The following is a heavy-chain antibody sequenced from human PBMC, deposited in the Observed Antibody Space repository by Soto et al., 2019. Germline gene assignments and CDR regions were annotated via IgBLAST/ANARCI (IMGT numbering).Heavy chain of an antibody. Sequence: GASVKVSCKASGYTFTSYGISWVRQAPGQGLEWMGWISAYNGNTNYAQKLQGRVTMTTDTSTSTAYMELRSLRSDDTAVYYCARDSRYCSGGSCYSIYYYMDVWGKGTTVTV. V-gene: IGHV1-18*01. J-gene: IGHJ6*03. D-gene: IGHD2-15*01. CDR2: ISAYNGNT. CDR3: ARDSRYCSGGSCYSIYYYMDV. CDR1: GYTFTSYG.